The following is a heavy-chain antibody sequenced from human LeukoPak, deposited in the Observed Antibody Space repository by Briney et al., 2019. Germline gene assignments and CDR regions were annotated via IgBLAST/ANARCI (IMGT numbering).Heavy chain of an antibody. V-gene: IGHV1-46*01. D-gene: IGHD3-22*01. CDR2: INPSGGST. CDR1: GYTFTSYY. Sequence: ASVKVSCKASGYTFTSYYMHWVRQAPGQGLEWMGIINPSGGSTSYAQKFQGRVTMTRDTSTNTVYMELSSLRSEDTAVYYCASGDYYDSSGYYGNEYFQHWGQGTLVTVSS. CDR3: ASGDYYDSSGYYGNEYFQH. J-gene: IGHJ1*01.